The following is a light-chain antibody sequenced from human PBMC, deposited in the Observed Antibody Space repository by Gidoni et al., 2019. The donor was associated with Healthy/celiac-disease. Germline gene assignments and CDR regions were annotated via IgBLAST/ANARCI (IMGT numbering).Light chain of an antibody. CDR1: QSLLHSNGYNY. J-gene: IGKJ5*01. Sequence: DSVMTQSPLSLTVTPGEPASISCRSSQSLLHSNGYNYLDWYLQKPGQSPQLLIYLGSNRASGVPDRFSGSGSGTDFTLKISRVEAEDVGVYYCMQALQTPFTFXQXTRLEIK. CDR3: MQALQTPFT. CDR2: LGS. V-gene: IGKV2-28*01.